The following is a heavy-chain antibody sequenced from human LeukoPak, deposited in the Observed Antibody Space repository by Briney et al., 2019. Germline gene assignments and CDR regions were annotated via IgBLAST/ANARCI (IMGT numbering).Heavy chain of an antibody. V-gene: IGHV3-7*01. D-gene: IGHD2-15*01. CDR3: ATYRDSNKRDAFEI. CDR2: INEDGSQA. J-gene: IGHJ3*02. CDR1: GITFSSYW. Sequence: GGSLRLSCAASGITFSSYWMSWVRQAPGKGLEWVANINEDGSQAYHVDPVRGRFTFTRDNAKNSLYLLMSSLRAEDTAIYYCATYRDSNKRDAFEIWGQGTMVTVSS.